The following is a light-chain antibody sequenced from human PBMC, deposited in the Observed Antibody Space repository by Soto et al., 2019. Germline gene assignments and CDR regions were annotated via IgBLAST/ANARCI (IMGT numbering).Light chain of an antibody. Sequence: EIVMTQSPATLSVSPGERATFSCRASQSVSSNLAWYQQKPGQAPRLLIYGASIRATGIPARFSGSGSGTDFTLTISSLEPEDFAVYYCQQRSNWPWTFGQGTKV. CDR3: QQRSNWPWT. J-gene: IGKJ1*01. CDR1: QSVSSN. CDR2: GAS. V-gene: IGKV3-11*01.